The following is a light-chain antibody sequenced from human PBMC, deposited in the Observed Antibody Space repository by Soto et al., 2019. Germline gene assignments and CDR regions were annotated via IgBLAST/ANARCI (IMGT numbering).Light chain of an antibody. CDR1: RTVSVN. Sequence: EVVMTQSPATLSVSPGDTATLACRASRTVSVNVAWYQQKPGQAPRLLIFGASTRATGIPARFSGGGSGTEFTLTVSSLQSEDFAVYYCQQYSSWPPLAFGGATKVEI. CDR2: GAS. CDR3: QQYSSWPPLA. V-gene: IGKV3-15*01. J-gene: IGKJ4*01.